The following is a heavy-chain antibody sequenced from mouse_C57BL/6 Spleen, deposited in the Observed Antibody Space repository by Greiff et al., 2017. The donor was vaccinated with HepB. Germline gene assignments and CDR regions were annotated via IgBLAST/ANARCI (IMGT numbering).Heavy chain of an antibody. J-gene: IGHJ1*03. CDR2: IDPETGGT. V-gene: IGHV1-15*01. CDR1: GYTFTDYE. Sequence: VQLQQSGAELVRPGASVTLSCKASGYTFTDYEMHWVKQTPVHGLEWIGAIDPETGGTAYNQKFKGKAILTADKSSSTAYMELRSLTSEDSAVYYCTRESSTWYFDVWGTGTTVTVSS. D-gene: IGHD1-1*01. CDR3: TRESSTWYFDV.